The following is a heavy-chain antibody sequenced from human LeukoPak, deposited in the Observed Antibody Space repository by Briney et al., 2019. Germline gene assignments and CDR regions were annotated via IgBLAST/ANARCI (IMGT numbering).Heavy chain of an antibody. Sequence: SETLSLTCTVSGGSISSYYWSWLRQPPGKGLEWIGYIYYSGSTNYNPSLKSRVTISVDTSKNQFSLKLSSVTAADTAVYYCARLRYYYDSSGYYLWFDPWGQGTLVTVSS. CDR3: ARLRYYYDSSGYYLWFDP. D-gene: IGHD3-22*01. J-gene: IGHJ5*02. V-gene: IGHV4-59*08. CDR2: IYYSGST. CDR1: GGSISSYY.